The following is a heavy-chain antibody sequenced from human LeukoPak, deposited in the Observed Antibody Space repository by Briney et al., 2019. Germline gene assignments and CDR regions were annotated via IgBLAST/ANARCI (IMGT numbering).Heavy chain of an antibody. D-gene: IGHD1-14*01. J-gene: IGHJ3*02. CDR2: IYYNGST. CDR1: GGSISSYY. V-gene: IGHV4-59*12. Sequence: PSETLSLTCTVSGGSISSYYWSWIRQPPGKGLEWIGYIYYNGSTNYNPSLKSRVTISVDKSKNQFSLKLSSVTAADTAVYYCASDLPHPVERAFDIWGQGTMVTVSS. CDR3: ASDLPHPVERAFDI.